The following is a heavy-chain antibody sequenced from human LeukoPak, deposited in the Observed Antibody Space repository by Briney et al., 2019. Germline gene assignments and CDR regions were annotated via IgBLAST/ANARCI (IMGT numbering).Heavy chain of an antibody. CDR2: IKQDGSKT. CDR1: GYSFNNYW. D-gene: IGHD6-13*01. J-gene: IGHJ4*02. V-gene: IGHV3-7*05. CDR3: ARISIAAAGDFDY. Sequence: GESLKISCKGSGYSFNNYWIGWVRQAPGKGLEWVANIKQDGSKTYYVDSVKGRFTISRDNAKNSLYLQMNSLRAEDTAVYYCARISIAAAGDFDYWGQGTLVTVSS.